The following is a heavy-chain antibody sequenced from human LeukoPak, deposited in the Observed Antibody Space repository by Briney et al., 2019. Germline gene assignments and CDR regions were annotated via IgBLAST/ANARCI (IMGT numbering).Heavy chain of an antibody. D-gene: IGHD1-26*01. CDR3: ARNPPGIVGAPTHYCYYMDV. V-gene: IGHV3-7*01. CDR1: GLTFSSHW. Sequence: GGTLRLSCAASGLTFSSHWMRWVRHAPGKGLQWVANIKQDGSEKIYVDSVKGRFSISRDNAKNSLYLQMNSLTAEDTAVYYCARNPPGIVGAPTHYCYYMDVWGRGTTVTISS. J-gene: IGHJ6*03. CDR2: IKQDGSEK.